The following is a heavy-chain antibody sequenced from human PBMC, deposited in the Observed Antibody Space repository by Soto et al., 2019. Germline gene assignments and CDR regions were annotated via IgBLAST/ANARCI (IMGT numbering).Heavy chain of an antibody. CDR3: SGSSGATIAFDY. CDR2: NYHSGST. V-gene: IGHV4-4*02. Sequence: QVQLQESGPGLVKPSGTLSLTCAVSSGSIRSSNWWSWVRQPPGKGLEWIGENYHSGSTNYNPSLMSRVTISVDKSKNQFSLKLSSVTAADPAVCYCSGSSGATIAFDYWGQGTLDTVSS. CDR1: SGSIRSSNW. D-gene: IGHD5-12*01. J-gene: IGHJ4*02.